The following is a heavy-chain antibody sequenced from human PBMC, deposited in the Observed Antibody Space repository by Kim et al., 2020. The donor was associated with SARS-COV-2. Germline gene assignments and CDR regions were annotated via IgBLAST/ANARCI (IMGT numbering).Heavy chain of an antibody. V-gene: IGHV3-15*01. Sequence: GRFTISRDDSKNTLYLQMNSLKTEDTAVYYCTTDGITMIVVVKVLGAFDIWGQGTMVTVSS. D-gene: IGHD3-22*01. CDR3: TTDGITMIVVVKVLGAFDI. J-gene: IGHJ3*02.